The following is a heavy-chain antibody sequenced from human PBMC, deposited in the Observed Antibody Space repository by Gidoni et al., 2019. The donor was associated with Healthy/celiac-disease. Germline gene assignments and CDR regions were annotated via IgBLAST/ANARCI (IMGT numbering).Heavy chain of an antibody. CDR3: AKQEYYYDSSGYNSYFQH. D-gene: IGHD3-22*01. V-gene: IGHV3-23*04. Sequence: EVQLVESGGGLVQPGGSLRLSCAASGFTSSSYAMSWVRQAPGKGLEWVSAISGSGGSTYYADSVKGRFTISRDNSKNTLYLQMNSLRAEDTAVYYCAKQEYYYDSSGYNSYFQHWGQGTLVTVSS. CDR2: ISGSGGST. CDR1: GFTSSSYA. J-gene: IGHJ1*01.